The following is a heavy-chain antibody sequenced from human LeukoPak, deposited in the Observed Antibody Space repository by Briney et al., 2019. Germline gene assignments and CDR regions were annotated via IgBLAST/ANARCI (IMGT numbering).Heavy chain of an antibody. J-gene: IGHJ4*02. V-gene: IGHV1-8*03. CDR1: GYTFTSYD. CDR2: MNPNSGNT. CDR3: ATTHPSNY. Sequence: GASVKISCKASGYTFTSYDINGVRQATVQRLEWMGWMNPNSGNTGYAQKFQGRVTITRNTSISTAYMELSSLRSEDTAVYYCATTHPSNYWGQGTLVTVSS.